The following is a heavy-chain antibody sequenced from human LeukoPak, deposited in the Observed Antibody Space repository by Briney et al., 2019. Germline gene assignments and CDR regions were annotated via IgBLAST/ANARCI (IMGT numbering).Heavy chain of an antibody. Sequence: ASVKVSCKAAGYTFVSHGISWVRLAPGQGLEWMGWISAYNGDTKYAQKFQARVTMTTDTSTSTAYMELRTLRSDDTAVYYCARGEGYIVVVPAGWFDPWGQGTLVTVSS. CDR3: ARGEGYIVVVPAGWFDP. J-gene: IGHJ5*02. CDR2: ISAYNGDT. CDR1: GYTFVSHG. D-gene: IGHD2-2*01. V-gene: IGHV1-18*01.